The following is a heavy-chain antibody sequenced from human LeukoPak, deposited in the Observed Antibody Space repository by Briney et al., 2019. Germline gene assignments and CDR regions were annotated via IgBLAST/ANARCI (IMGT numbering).Heavy chain of an antibody. V-gene: IGHV4-59*01. CDR2: IYYSGST. CDR3: ARMRYCSSTSCSHTDP. D-gene: IGHD2-2*01. J-gene: IGHJ5*02. Sequence: SETLSLTCTVSGGSISSYYWSWIRQPPGKGLEWIGYIYYSGSTNYNPSLKSRVTISVDTSKNQFSLKLSSVTAADTAVYYCARMRYCSSTSCSHTDPWGQGTLVTVSS. CDR1: GGSISSYY.